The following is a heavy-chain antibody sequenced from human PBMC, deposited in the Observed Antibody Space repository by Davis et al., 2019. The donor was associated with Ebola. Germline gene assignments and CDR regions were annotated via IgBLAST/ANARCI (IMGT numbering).Heavy chain of an antibody. J-gene: IGHJ4*02. Sequence: GGSLRLSCAASGFIFTNYWMTWVRQAPGKGLEWVANINQGGSEKYYVDSVEGRFTISRDNAKNSLYLQMNSLRAEDTAVYYCASGSRWTAHLTDYWGQGTLVTVSS. CDR1: GFIFTNYW. CDR3: ASGSRWTAHLTDY. D-gene: IGHD2-15*01. CDR2: INQGGSEK. V-gene: IGHV3-7*03.